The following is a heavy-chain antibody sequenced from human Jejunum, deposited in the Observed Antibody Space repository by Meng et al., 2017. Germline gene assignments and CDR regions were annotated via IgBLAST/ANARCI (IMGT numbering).Heavy chain of an antibody. CDR2: IRNDGSER. CDR1: GFSFSFYA. CDR3: TKDPWFYFDRTSETQV. V-gene: IGHV3-7*01. D-gene: IGHD2/OR15-2a*01. Sequence: GGSLKISCAASGFSFSFYAMTWVRQAPGKGLEWVANIRNDGSERNYVDSVKGRFTISRDNAKNSLFLQMNSLRAEDTGVYYCTKDPWFYFDRTSETQVWGQGTLVTVSS. J-gene: IGHJ4*02.